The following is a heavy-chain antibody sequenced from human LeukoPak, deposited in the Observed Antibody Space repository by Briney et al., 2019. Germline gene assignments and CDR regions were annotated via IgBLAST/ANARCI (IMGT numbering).Heavy chain of an antibody. Sequence: SETLSLTCAVYGGSFSGYYWSWIRQPPGKGLEWIGEINHSGSTNYNPSLKSRVTISVDTSKNQFSLKLSSVTAADTAVYYCARGPWIQLWPRVAGYFQHWGQGTLVTVSS. V-gene: IGHV4-34*01. CDR1: GGSFSGYY. J-gene: IGHJ1*01. CDR2: INHSGST. D-gene: IGHD5-18*01. CDR3: ARGPWIQLWPRVAGYFQH.